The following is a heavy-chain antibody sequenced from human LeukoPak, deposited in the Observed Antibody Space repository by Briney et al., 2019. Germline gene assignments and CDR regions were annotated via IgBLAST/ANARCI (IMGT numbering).Heavy chain of an antibody. D-gene: IGHD1-1*01. CDR1: GGSFSGYY. J-gene: IGHJ4*02. CDR2: INHSGST. CDR3: ARKDLGAETTMDY. Sequence: SETLSLTCAVYGGSFSGYYWSWIRQPPGKGLEWIGEINHSGSTTYNPSLKSRVTLSVDTSKNQFSLKLTSVTAADTAVYYCARKDLGAETTMDYWGQETLVTVSS. V-gene: IGHV4-34*01.